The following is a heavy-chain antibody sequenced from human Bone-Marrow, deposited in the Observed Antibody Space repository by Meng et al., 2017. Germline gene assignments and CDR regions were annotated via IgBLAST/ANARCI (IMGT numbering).Heavy chain of an antibody. Sequence: GESLKISCAASGFTFSSYAMHWVRQAPGKGLEWVAVISYDGSNKYYADSVKGRFTISRDNSKNTLYLQMNSLRAEDTAVYYCASTIIVGIYCTNGVCVGGMDVWGQGTTVTVSS. CDR3: ASTIIVGIYCTNGVCVGGMDV. D-gene: IGHD2-8*01. CDR1: GFTFSSYA. V-gene: IGHV3-30*07. CDR2: ISYDGSNK. J-gene: IGHJ6*02.